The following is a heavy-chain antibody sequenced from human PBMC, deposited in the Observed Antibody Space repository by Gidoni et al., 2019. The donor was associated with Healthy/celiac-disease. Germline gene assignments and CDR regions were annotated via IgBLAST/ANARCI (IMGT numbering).Heavy chain of an antibody. CDR2: INPNSGGT. Sequence: QVQLVQSGAEVKKPGASVKVSCKASGYTFTGYYMHWVRQAPGQGLEWMGWINPNSGGTNYAQKFQGWVTMTRDTSISTAYMELSRLRSDDTAVYYCARDGSSSWYYYYYGMDVWGQGTTVTVSS. CDR1: GYTFTGYY. D-gene: IGHD6-13*01. V-gene: IGHV1-2*04. J-gene: IGHJ6*02. CDR3: ARDGSSSWYYYYYGMDV.